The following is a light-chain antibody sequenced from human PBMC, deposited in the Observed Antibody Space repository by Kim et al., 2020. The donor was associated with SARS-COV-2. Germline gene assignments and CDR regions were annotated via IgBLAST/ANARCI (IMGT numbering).Light chain of an antibody. CDR3: QTWATGIRV. J-gene: IGLJ2*01. Sequence: ASVKLTCTLSSANSNYATAWHQQQPEKGPRYLMKVDNDGRHIKGDGIPDRFSGSSSGAERYLIISSLQSEDEADYYCQTWATGIRVFGGGTQLTVL. CDR2: VDNDGRH. V-gene: IGLV4-69*01. CDR1: SANSNYA.